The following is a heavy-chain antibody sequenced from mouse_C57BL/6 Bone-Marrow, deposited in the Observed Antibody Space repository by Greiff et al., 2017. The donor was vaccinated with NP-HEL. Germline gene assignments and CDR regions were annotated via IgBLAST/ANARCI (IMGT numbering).Heavy chain of an antibody. J-gene: IGHJ2*01. Sequence: VQVVESGPELVKPGASVKISCKASGYTFTDYYINWVKQRPGQGLEWIGWIFPGSGSTYYNEKFKGKATLTVDKSSSTAYMLLSSLTSEDSAVYFCARSRDYGSYFDYWGQGTTLTVSS. CDR3: ARSRDYGSYFDY. D-gene: IGHD1-1*01. CDR1: GYTFTDYY. V-gene: IGHV1-75*01. CDR2: IFPGSGST.